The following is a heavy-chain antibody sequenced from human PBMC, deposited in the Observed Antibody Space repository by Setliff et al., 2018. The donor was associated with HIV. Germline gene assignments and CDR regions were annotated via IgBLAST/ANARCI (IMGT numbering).Heavy chain of an antibody. CDR3: ALPYCGGGNCWSSASLPPAGWFDP. D-gene: IGHD2-15*01. Sequence: AASVKVSCKTSGGTFNNYAFSWVRQAPGQGLEWMGGIIPILGIANYAQKIQGRATITADGSTSTAYMELSSLRSEDTAVYYCALPYCGGGNCWSSASLPPAGWFDPWGQGTLVTVSS. V-gene: IGHV1-69*10. CDR1: GGTFNNYA. CDR2: IIPILGIA. J-gene: IGHJ5*02.